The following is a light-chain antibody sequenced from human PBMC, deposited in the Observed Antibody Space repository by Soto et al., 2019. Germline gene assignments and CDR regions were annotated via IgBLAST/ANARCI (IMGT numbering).Light chain of an antibody. Sequence: DIQMTQSPSTLSVSVGDRVTITCRASQTLNTWLAWYQQKPGKAPKVLIYDASRLQSGVPSRFSGSISGTEFTLTISSLQPDDFATYYCQQDTSFGQGTRLDIK. CDR3: QQDTS. J-gene: IGKJ2*01. CDR2: DAS. CDR1: QTLNTW. V-gene: IGKV1-5*01.